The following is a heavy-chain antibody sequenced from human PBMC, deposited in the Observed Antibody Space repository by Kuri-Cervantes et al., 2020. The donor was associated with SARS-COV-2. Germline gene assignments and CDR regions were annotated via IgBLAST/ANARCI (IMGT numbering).Heavy chain of an antibody. CDR2: ISSSSSTI. V-gene: IGHV3-48*01. J-gene: IGHJ6*02. CDR1: GFTFSGPA. D-gene: IGHD2-2*01. CDR3: ASRSYQLLAYYYYGMDV. Sequence: GESLKISCAASGFTFSGPAMNWVRQAPGKGLEWVSYISSSSSTIYYADSVKGRFTISRDNAKNSLYLQMNSLRAEDTAVYYCASRSYQLLAYYYYGMDVWGQGTTVTVSS.